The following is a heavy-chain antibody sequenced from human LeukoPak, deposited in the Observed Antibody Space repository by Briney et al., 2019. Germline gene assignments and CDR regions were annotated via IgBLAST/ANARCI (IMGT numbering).Heavy chain of an antibody. J-gene: IGHJ4*02. CDR1: GYSFTGYY. D-gene: IGHD3-10*01. V-gene: IGHV1-2*02. CDR2: INPNIGGT. CDR3: ARGSDYYGSGIIDY. Sequence: GASVKVSCKASGYSFTGYYLHWVRQAPEQGLEWMGWINPNIGGTTYAQKFRDRVTMTRDTSISTAYMELSGLKSDDTAVYYCARGSDYYGSGIIDYWGQGTLVTVSS.